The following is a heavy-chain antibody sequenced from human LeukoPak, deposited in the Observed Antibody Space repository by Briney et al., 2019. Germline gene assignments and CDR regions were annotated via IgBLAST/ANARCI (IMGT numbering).Heavy chain of an antibody. V-gene: IGHV3-30*02. CDR2: IRFDGSSK. CDR3: AKEGTASKPSDLDY. CDR1: GFTFSDYG. Sequence: GGSLRLSCAASGFTFSDYGIHWVRQASGKGLEWVAFIRFDGSSKYYTDSVKGRFTISRDNSKNALYLQMSSLRAEDTAVYYCAKEGTASKPSDLDYWGQGTLVTVSS. D-gene: IGHD1/OR15-1a*01. J-gene: IGHJ4*02.